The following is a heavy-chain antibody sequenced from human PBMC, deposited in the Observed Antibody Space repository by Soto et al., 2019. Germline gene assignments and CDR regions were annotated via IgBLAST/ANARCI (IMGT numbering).Heavy chain of an antibody. V-gene: IGHV1-8*01. CDR2: MNPNSGNT. CDR3: ARVKHATYYYHYYMDV. CDR1: GYTFPSYD. Sequence: ASVKVSCKASGYTFPSYDINWVRQATGQGLEWMGWMNPNSGNTGYAQKSQGRVTMTRNTSISTAYMELSSLRSEDTAVYYCARVKHATYYYHYYMDVWGKGTTVTVSS. D-gene: IGHD2-15*01. J-gene: IGHJ6*03.